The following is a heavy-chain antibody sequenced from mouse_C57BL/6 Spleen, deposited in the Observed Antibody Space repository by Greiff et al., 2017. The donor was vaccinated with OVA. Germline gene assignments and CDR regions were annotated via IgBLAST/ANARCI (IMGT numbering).Heavy chain of an antibody. V-gene: IGHV14-3*01. Sequence: EVQRVESVAELVRPGASVKLSCTASGFNIKNTYMHWVKQRPEQGLEWIGRIDPANGNTKYAPKFQGKATITADTSSNTAYLQLSSLTSEDTAIYYCARPYYDYDVGFAYWGQVTLVTVSA. CDR3: ARPYYDYDVGFAY. CDR2: IDPANGNT. D-gene: IGHD2-4*01. J-gene: IGHJ3*01. CDR1: GFNIKNTY.